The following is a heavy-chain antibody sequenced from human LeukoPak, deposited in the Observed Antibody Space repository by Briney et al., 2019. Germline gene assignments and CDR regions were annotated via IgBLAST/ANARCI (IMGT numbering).Heavy chain of an antibody. CDR1: GGTFSSYA. V-gene: IGHV1-69*06. CDR3: ARDLAVAGTWWFDP. CDR2: IIPVFGTA. D-gene: IGHD6-13*01. Sequence: GASVKLSCTASGGTFSSYAISWVRQAPGQGLEWMGGIIPVFGTANYAQTFQGRVTITADKSTSTAYMELSSLRSEDTAVYYCARDLAVAGTWWFDPWGQGTLVTVSS. J-gene: IGHJ5*02.